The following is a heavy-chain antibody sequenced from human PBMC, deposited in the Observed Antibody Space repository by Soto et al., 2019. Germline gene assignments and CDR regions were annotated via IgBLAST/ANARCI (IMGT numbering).Heavy chain of an antibody. CDR3: ARTSYSGYDSSLVWDY. V-gene: IGHV5-51*01. Sequence: GESLKISCKGSGYSFTSYWIGWVRQMPGKGLEWMGIIYPGDSDTRYSPSFQGQVTISADKSISTAYLQWSSLKASDTAMYYCARTSYSGYDSSLVWDYWGQGTLVTVSS. CDR1: GYSFTSYW. D-gene: IGHD5-12*01. CDR2: IYPGDSDT. J-gene: IGHJ4*02.